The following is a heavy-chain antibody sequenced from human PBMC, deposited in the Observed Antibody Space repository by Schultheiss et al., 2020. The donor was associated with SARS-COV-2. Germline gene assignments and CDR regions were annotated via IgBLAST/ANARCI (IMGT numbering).Heavy chain of an antibody. CDR2: ISGSGGST. D-gene: IGHD6-13*01. CDR3: AKMSSNWL. Sequence: ESLKISCAASGFTFSSYAMSWVRQAPGKGLEWVSAISGSGGSTYYADSVKGRFTISRDNSKNTLYLQMNSLRAEDMAVYYCAKMSSNWLWGQGTTVTVSS. J-gene: IGHJ6*02. CDR1: GFTFSSYA. V-gene: IGHV3-23*01.